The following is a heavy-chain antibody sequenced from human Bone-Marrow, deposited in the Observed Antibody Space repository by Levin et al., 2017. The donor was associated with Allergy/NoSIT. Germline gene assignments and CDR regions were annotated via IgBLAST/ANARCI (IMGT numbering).Heavy chain of an antibody. CDR2: ISWNSGNI. J-gene: IGHJ6*03. D-gene: IGHD3-3*01. Sequence: SLKISCAASGFTFDAYAMHWVRQGPGKGLEWVSGISWNSGNIAYADSVKGRFTISRDNAKNSLHLQMNSLRTEDTALYFCAKGDWGGYSSGDYFSYKLDVWGQGTTVTVSS. CDR1: GFTFDAYA. V-gene: IGHV3-9*01. CDR3: AKGDWGGYSSGDYFSYKLDV.